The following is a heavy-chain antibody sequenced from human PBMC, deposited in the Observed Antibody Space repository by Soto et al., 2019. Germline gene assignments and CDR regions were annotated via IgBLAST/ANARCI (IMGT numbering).Heavy chain of an antibody. D-gene: IGHD6-6*01. V-gene: IGHV4-31*03. CDR3: AKVKKQLSVYYYYGMDV. CDR2: IYYSGST. CDR1: GGSISSGGYY. Sequence: PSETLSLTCTVSGGSISSGGYYWSWIRQHPGKGLEWIGYIYYSGSTYYNPSLKSRVTISVDTSKNTLYLQMNSLRAEDTAVYYCAKVKKQLSVYYYYGMDVWGQGTTVTVSS. J-gene: IGHJ6*02.